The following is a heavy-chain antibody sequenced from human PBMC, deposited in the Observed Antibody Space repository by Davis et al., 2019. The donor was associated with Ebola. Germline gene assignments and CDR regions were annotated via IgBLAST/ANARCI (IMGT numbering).Heavy chain of an antibody. CDR3: ASSTYYYDSSGYYYEYFQH. J-gene: IGHJ1*01. V-gene: IGHV1-2*06. D-gene: IGHD3-22*01. CDR2: INPNSGGT. Sequence: SVTVSCKASGYTFTGYYMHWVRQAPGQGLEWMGRINPNSGGTNYAQKFQGRVTMTRDTSISTAYMELSRLRSDDTAVYYCASSTYYYDSSGYYYEYFQHWGQGTLVTVSS. CDR1: GYTFTGYY.